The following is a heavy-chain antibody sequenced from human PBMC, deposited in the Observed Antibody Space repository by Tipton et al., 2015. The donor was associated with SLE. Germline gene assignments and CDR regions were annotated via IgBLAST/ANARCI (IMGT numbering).Heavy chain of an antibody. D-gene: IGHD3-10*01. Sequence: VQLVQSGAEVKPPGASVKVSCKASGFTFSTYWMHWVRQAPGKGLVWVSRIHTDGSSTNYADSVKGRFTISRDNAKNTLYLQMNSLRAEDTAVYYCARDGPGIPIDYWGQGTLVTVSS. CDR1: GFTFSTYW. J-gene: IGHJ4*02. CDR3: ARDGPGIPIDY. CDR2: IHTDGSST. V-gene: IGHV3-74*01.